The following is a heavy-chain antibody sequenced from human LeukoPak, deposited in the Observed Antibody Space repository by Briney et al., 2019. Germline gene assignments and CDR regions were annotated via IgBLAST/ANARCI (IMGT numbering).Heavy chain of an antibody. CDR3: ARGKEPVAGSLSHFDY. CDR2: ISSRSSYV. D-gene: IGHD6-19*01. V-gene: IGHV3-21*01. CDR1: GFTFSSYS. Sequence: GRSLRLSCAASGFTFSSYSMNWVRQAPGKGLEWVSSISSRSSYVDYADSLKGRFTISRDNAKNSLYLQMNSLRAEDTAVYYCARGKEPVAGSLSHFDYWGQGTLVTVSS. J-gene: IGHJ4*02.